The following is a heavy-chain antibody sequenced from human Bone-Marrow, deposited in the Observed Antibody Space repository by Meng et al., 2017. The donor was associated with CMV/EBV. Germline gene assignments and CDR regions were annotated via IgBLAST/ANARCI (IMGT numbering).Heavy chain of an antibody. V-gene: IGHV1-69*05. CDR2: IIPIFGTA. Sequence: SGGAFSSYAISWVRQAPGQGLEWMGGIIPIFGTANYAQKFQGRVTITTDESTSTAYMELSSLRSEGTAVYYCARQTGYSSTLRWFDPWGQGTLVTVSS. J-gene: IGHJ5*02. CDR1: GGAFSSYA. D-gene: IGHD6-13*01. CDR3: ARQTGYSSTLRWFDP.